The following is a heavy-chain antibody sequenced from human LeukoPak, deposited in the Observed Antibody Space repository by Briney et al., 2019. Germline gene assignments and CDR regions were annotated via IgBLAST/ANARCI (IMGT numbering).Heavy chain of an antibody. J-gene: IGHJ4*02. Sequence: ASVKVSCKASGYTFTGYYMHWVQQAPGQGLEWMGRINPNSGGTNYAQKFQGRVTMTRDTSISTAYMELSRLRSDDTAMYYCARDLYYSSSSPRSFDYWGQGTLVTVSS. V-gene: IGHV1-2*06. D-gene: IGHD6-6*01. CDR3: ARDLYYSSSSPRSFDY. CDR2: INPNSGGT. CDR1: GYTFTGYY.